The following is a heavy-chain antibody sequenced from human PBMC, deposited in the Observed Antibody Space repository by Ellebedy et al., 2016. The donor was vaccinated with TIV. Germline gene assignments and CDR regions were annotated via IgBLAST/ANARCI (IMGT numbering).Heavy chain of an antibody. CDR2: INTYNGNT. J-gene: IGHJ3*02. Sequence: ASVKVSCXASGYTFTNYHISWVRQAPGQGLEWMGWINTYNGNTNYAQKLQGRVTMTTDTSTSTAYMELRSLRSDDTAVYYCARGSRGAFDIWGQGTGVTVSS. D-gene: IGHD3-16*01. CDR1: GYTFTNYH. CDR3: ARGSRGAFDI. V-gene: IGHV1-18*01.